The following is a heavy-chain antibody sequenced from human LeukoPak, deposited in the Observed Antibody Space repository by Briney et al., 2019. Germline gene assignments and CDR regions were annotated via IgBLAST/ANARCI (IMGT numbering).Heavy chain of an antibody. CDR1: GFTFTTYA. J-gene: IGHJ6*03. D-gene: IGHD3-9*01. CDR3: ARGRYFDWSTSPQTYYYYMDV. Sequence: GRSLRLSCAASGFTFTTYAMHWVRQAPGKGLEWVAVISYDGSNKYYADSVKGRFTISRDNSKNTLYLQMNSLRAEDTAVHYCARGRYFDWSTSPQTYYYYMDVWGKGTTVTVSS. CDR2: ISYDGSNK. V-gene: IGHV3-30*04.